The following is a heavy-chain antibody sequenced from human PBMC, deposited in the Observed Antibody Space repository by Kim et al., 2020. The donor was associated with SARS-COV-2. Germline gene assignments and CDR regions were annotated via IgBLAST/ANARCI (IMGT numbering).Heavy chain of an antibody. J-gene: IGHJ4*02. D-gene: IGHD3-10*01. Sequence: NYNPSLKSRVTISVDTSKNQFSLKLSSVTAADTAVYYCARGFTMVRGVSLWGQGTLVTVSS. V-gene: IGHV4-34*01. CDR3: ARGFTMVRGVSL.